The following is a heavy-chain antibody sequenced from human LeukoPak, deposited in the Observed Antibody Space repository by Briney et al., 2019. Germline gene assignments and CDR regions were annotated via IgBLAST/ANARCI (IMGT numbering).Heavy chain of an antibody. V-gene: IGHV5-51*01. Sequence: PGESLKISCKGSGYPFATYWIDWVRQMPGKDLAWMGIIYPGDSDNRYNPSSEGQVTISVDESIKTAYLQGSSLRASDTAMYYCVRHLEYCHNGVCYRGAVYYYMDVWGKGTTVTVSS. D-gene: IGHD2-8*01. CDR2: IYPGDSDN. CDR3: VRHLEYCHNGVCYRGAVYYYMDV. CDR1: GYPFATYW. J-gene: IGHJ6*03.